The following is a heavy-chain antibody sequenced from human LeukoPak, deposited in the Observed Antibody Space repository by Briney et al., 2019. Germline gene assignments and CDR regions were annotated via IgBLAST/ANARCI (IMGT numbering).Heavy chain of an antibody. D-gene: IGHD4-11*01. CDR1: GYTFRGNY. Sequence: ASVTLSCKASGYTFRGNYIHWLRQAPPQGLEWMGWIDANNGDTKSAQKFQGRVTMSRDTSISTAYMDLSSLSPDDAAVYYCARDPSSVTLYFFDYWGQGTLVTVSS. CDR3: ARDPSSVTLYFFDY. V-gene: IGHV1-2*02. CDR2: IDANNGDT. J-gene: IGHJ4*02.